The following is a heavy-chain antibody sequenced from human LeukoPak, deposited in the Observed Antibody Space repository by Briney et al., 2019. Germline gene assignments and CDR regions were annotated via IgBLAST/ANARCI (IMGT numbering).Heavy chain of an antibody. J-gene: IGHJ4*02. CDR2: INTDGSST. V-gene: IGHV3-74*01. D-gene: IGHD2-2*01. Sequence: GGSLSLSPAASGVTFSSYWMHWGRQAPGKGLVWVSRINTDGSSTSYADSVKGRFTISRDNAKNTLYLQMNSLRAEDTAVYYCAREIKPAAIWGQGTLVTVSS. CDR3: AREIKPAAI. CDR1: GVTFSSYW.